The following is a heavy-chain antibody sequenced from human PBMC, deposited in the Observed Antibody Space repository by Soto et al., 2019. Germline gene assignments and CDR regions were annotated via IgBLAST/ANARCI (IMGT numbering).Heavy chain of an antibody. CDR2: MNPNSGNT. V-gene: IGHV1-8*01. Sequence: QVQLVQSGAEVKKPGASVKVSCKASGYTFTSYDINWVRQATGQGLEWMGWMNPNSGNTGYAQKFQGRVTMTRNTSISTAYMELSSLRSGDTAVYYCARVSSYDFWSGYYHNWFDPWGQGTLVTVSS. D-gene: IGHD3-3*01. CDR3: ARVSSYDFWSGYYHNWFDP. J-gene: IGHJ5*02. CDR1: GYTFTSYD.